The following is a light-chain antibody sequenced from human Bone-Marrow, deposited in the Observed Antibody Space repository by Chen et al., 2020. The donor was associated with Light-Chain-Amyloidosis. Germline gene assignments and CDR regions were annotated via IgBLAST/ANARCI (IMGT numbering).Light chain of an antibody. J-gene: IGLJ2*01. CDR1: RSSIGTNT. CDR3: AAWDDGLNGVL. V-gene: IGLV1-44*01. CDR2: FNS. Sequence: QSVLTQPPSASGTPGQRVTISCSGSRSSIGTNTVNWYQQFPGTAPKLLIYFNSQRPSGVPARFSGSQSGTSASLALSGLQSDDEAYYFCAAWDDGLNGVLFGGGTKLTVL.